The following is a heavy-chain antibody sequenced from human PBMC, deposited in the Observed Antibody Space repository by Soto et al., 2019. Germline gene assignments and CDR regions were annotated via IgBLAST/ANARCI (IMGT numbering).Heavy chain of an antibody. CDR3: ARLGIWSYGMDV. J-gene: IGHJ6*02. CDR2: IYPGNSDI. V-gene: IGHV5-51*01. CDR1: GYSFTTYW. D-gene: IGHD3-16*01. Sequence: GESLKISCQGSGYSFTTYWIGWVRQMPGKGLEWMGIIYPGNSDIRYSPSFQGQVTISADKSISTAYLKWSGLKASDTAMYYWARLGIWSYGMDVWGQGTTVTVSS.